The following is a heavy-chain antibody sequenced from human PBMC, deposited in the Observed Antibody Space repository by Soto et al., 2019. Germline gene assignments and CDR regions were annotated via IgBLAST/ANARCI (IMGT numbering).Heavy chain of an antibody. D-gene: IGHD5-18*01. Sequence: PSETLSLTCIVSGGSISSGDYYWSWIRQPPGKGLEWIGYIYYSGSTYYNPSLKSRVTISVDTSKNQFSLKLSSVTAADTAVYYCARDPDTAMVPYYYYGMDVWGQGTTVTVSS. CDR2: IYYSGST. CDR3: ARDPDTAMVPYYYYGMDV. V-gene: IGHV4-30-4*01. CDR1: GGSISSGDYY. J-gene: IGHJ6*02.